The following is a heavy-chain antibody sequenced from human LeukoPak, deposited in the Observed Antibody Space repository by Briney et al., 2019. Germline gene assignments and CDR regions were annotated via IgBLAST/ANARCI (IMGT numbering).Heavy chain of an antibody. J-gene: IGHJ4*02. CDR2: IYTSGST. D-gene: IGHD2-15*01. Sequence: SETLSLTCTVSGGSISSYYWSWLRQPAGKGLEGIGHIYTSGSTNYSPSLKSRVTMSVDTSKNQFSLKLSSVTGADTAVYYCARDDCSGGSCYSNLWGQGTLVTVSS. V-gene: IGHV4-4*07. CDR3: ARDDCSGGSCYSNL. CDR1: GGSISSYY.